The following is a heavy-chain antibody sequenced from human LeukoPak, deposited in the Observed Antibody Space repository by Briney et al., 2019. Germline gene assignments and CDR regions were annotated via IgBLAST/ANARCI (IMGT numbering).Heavy chain of an antibody. D-gene: IGHD3-22*01. CDR3: ARHRHYDSSGYYYLDY. CDR2: IYYSGRT. V-gene: IGHV4-31*03. J-gene: IGHJ4*02. CDR1: GGSISSGGYS. Sequence: PSQTLSLTCTVSGGSISSGGYSWSWIRQHPGKGLEWIGYIYYSGRTKYNPSLESRVTISVDTSKNQFSLRLSSVTAADTAVYYCARHRHYDSSGYYYLDYWGQGTLVTVSS.